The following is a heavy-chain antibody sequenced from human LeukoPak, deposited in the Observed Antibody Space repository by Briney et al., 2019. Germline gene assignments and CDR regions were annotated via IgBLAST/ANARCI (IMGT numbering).Heavy chain of an antibody. CDR1: GGSFSGYY. J-gene: IGHJ4*02. CDR3: ARFWDLMRTHDFDY. Sequence: SETLSLTCAVYGGSFSGYYWSWIRQPSGQGLEWIGEINHSGSTNYNPSLRSRVTISVDTSKNQFSLKLSSVTAADSAVYHCARFWDLMRTHDFDYWGQGTRHSVST. CDR2: INHSGST. D-gene: IGHD3-16*01. V-gene: IGHV4-34*01.